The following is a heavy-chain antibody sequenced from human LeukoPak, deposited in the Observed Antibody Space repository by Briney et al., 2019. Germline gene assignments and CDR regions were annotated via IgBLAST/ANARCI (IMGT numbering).Heavy chain of an antibody. CDR1: GFTFIDYD. CDR2: IGIRGDT. CDR3: ARGGIHASGIDEFDY. V-gene: IGHV3-13*01. D-gene: IGHD5-18*01. Sequence: GGSLRLSCAASGFTFIDYDMHWVRQVIGKGLEWVSAIGIRGDTHYSGSVKGRFTISRENAESSLYLQMNSLRAEDTAVYYCARGGIHASGIDEFDYWGQGTLVAVSS. J-gene: IGHJ4*02.